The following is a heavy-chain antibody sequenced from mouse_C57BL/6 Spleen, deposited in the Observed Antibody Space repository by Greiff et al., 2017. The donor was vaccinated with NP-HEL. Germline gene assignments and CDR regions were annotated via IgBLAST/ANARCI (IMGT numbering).Heavy chain of an antibody. CDR3: ARVYGSRGGYYFDY. CDR1: GFTFSSYA. Sequence: EVKVVESGGGLVKPGGSLKLSCAASGFTFSSYAMSWVRQTPEKRLEWVATISDGGSYTYYPDNVKGRFTISRDNAKNNLYLQMSHLKSEDTAMYYCARVYGSRGGYYFDYWGQGTTLTVSS. CDR2: ISDGGSYT. D-gene: IGHD1-1*01. V-gene: IGHV5-4*03. J-gene: IGHJ2*01.